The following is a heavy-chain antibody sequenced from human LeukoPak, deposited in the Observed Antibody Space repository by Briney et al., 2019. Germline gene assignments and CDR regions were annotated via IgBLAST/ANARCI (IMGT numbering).Heavy chain of an antibody. D-gene: IGHD2-2*01. V-gene: IGHV3-49*03. CDR1: GFTFGDYA. Sequence: GGSLRLSCTASGFTFGDYAMSWFRQAPGKGLEWVGFIRSKVYGGTTEYAASVKGRFTISRDDSKSIAYLQMSSLKTEDTAVYYCTRETVVVPAAISGFDYWGQGTLVTVSS. CDR3: TRETVVVPAAISGFDY. CDR2: IRSKVYGGTT. J-gene: IGHJ4*02.